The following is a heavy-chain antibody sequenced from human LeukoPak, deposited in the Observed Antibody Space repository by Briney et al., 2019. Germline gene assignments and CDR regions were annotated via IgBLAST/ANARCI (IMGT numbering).Heavy chain of an antibody. CDR2: ISSSSGYI. J-gene: IGHJ4*02. CDR3: ARGNSVAGTDISY. V-gene: IGHV3-21*01. CDR1: GFTFSTYS. Sequence: GGSLRLSCAASGFTFSTYSMNWVRQAPGKGLEWVSSISSSSGYIYYADSVKDRFTISRDNAKNSLYLQMNSLRAEDTAVYYCARGNSVAGTDISYWGQGTLVTVSS. D-gene: IGHD6-19*01.